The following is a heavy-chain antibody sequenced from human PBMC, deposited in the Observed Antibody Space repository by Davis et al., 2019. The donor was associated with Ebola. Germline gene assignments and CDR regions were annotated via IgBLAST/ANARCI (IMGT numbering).Heavy chain of an antibody. J-gene: IGHJ4*02. CDR3: ARIRSSSGWGDYFDY. CDR1: GFSLSTSGMC. Sequence: SGPTLVKPTPTLTLTCTFSGFSLSTSGMCVSWIRQPPGKALEWLALIDWDDDKYYSTSLKTRLTISKDTSKNQVVLTMTNMDPVDTATYYCARIRSSSGWGDYFDYWGQGTLVTVSS. CDR2: IDWDDDK. V-gene: IGHV2-70*01. D-gene: IGHD6-19*01.